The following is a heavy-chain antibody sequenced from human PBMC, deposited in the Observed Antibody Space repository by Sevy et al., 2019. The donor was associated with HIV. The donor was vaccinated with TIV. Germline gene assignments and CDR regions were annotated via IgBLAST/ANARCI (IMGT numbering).Heavy chain of an antibody. D-gene: IGHD5-12*01. CDR2: ISSSSSTI. Sequence: GGSLRLSCAASGFTFSSYSMNWVRQAPGKGLEWVSYISSSSSTIYYADSVKGRFTISRDNAKNSLYLQMNSLRAEDTAVYYCARDKSRRDGYNKPSLDAFDIWGQGTLVTVSS. CDR3: ARDKSRRDGYNKPSLDAFDI. J-gene: IGHJ3*02. V-gene: IGHV3-48*01. CDR1: GFTFSSYS.